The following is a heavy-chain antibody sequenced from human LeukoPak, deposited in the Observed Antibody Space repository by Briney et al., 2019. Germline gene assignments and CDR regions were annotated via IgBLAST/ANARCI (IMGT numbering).Heavy chain of an antibody. CDR1: GYTLTELS. V-gene: IGHV1-24*01. CDR3: ATDLVAGMWFDP. J-gene: IGHJ5*02. D-gene: IGHD6-19*01. CDR2: FDPEDGET. Sequence: ASVKVSCKVSGYTLTELSMHWVRQAPRKGLEWMGGFDPEDGETMYAQKFQGRVTMTEDTSTDTAYMELSSLRSEDTAVYYCATDLVAGMWFDPWGQGTLVTVSS.